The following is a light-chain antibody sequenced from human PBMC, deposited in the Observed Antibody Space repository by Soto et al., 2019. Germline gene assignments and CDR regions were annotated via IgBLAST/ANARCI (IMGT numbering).Light chain of an antibody. CDR1: QRVFNN. J-gene: IGKJ4*01. V-gene: IGKV3-15*01. CDR3: QQYHKWHPFT. CDR2: GAS. Sequence: EIVMTQSPATLSVSPGERVSLSCRASQRVFNNLAWYQQKPGQAPTLLIYGASSLAIGIAATFSGSGSGTLFTLTFSSLQSEDFGSYYCQQYHKWHPFTFGGGTVVDIK.